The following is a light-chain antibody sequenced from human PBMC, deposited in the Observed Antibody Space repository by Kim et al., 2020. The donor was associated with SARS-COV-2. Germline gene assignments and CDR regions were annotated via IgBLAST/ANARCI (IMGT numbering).Light chain of an antibody. CDR1: QDISTY. Sequence: DIQMTQSPSSLSASVGDRVTITCQASQDISTYLNWYQHKPGKAPKLLIYETSNLETGIPSRFSGSGSGTDYILTISSLQPEDSATYYCKKYDNFPHRFTFGPGTKVDIK. V-gene: IGKV1-33*01. J-gene: IGKJ3*01. CDR3: KKYDNFPHRFT. CDR2: ETS.